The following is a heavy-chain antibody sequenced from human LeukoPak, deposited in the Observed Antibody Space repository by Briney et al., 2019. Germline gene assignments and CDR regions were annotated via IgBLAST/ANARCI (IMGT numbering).Heavy chain of an antibody. Sequence: PGGSLRLSCAVSGFTFRTYWMHWVRQVPGEGLVWVSRINEDGSITNYADSVKGRFTISRDNAKNSLYLQMNSLRDEDTAVYYCALPSYWGQGTLVTVSS. V-gene: IGHV3-74*01. J-gene: IGHJ4*02. CDR3: ALPSY. CDR1: GFTFRTYW. CDR2: INEDGSIT.